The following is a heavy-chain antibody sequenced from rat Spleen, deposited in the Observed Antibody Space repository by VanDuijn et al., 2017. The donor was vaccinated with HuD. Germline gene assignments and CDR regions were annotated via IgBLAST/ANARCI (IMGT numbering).Heavy chain of an antibody. Sequence: EVQLVESGGGLVQPGSPLKLSCAASGFSFSSSWLNWIRQAPGKGLEWVANMNPDGTVTYYRDTVKGRFVISKDNAKNTGYLQMDSLRSEDTATYYCARHPNNYGWFAYWGQGTLVTVSS. CDR3: ARHPNNYGWFAY. J-gene: IGHJ3*01. CDR2: MNPDGTVT. V-gene: IGHV5-35*01. CDR1: GFSFSSSW. D-gene: IGHD1-10*01.